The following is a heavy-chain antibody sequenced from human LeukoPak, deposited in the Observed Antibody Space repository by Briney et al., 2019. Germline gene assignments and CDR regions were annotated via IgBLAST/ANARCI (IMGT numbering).Heavy chain of an antibody. Sequence: SETLSLTCTASGGSISSYYWSWIRQPPGKGLEWIGYIYYSGSTNYNPSLKSRVTISVDTSKNQFSLKLSSVTAADTAVYYCARDVLLWFGDDYYYYYGMDVWGQGTTVTVSS. CDR2: IYYSGST. D-gene: IGHD3-10*01. J-gene: IGHJ6*02. CDR1: GGSISSYY. CDR3: ARDVLLWFGDDYYYYYGMDV. V-gene: IGHV4-59*01.